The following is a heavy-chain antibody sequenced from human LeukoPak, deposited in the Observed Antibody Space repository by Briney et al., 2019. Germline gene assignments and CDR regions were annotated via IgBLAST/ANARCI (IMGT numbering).Heavy chain of an antibody. Sequence: TSETQSLTCTVSGGSISSGDYYWSWIRQPPGKGLEWIGYIYYSGSTYYNPSLKSRVTISVDTSKNQFSLKLSSVTAADTAVYYCARVHYSGSYYFDYWGQGTLVTVSS. CDR2: IYYSGST. CDR1: GGSISSGDYY. V-gene: IGHV4-30-4*01. CDR3: ARVHYSGSYYFDY. J-gene: IGHJ4*02. D-gene: IGHD1-26*01.